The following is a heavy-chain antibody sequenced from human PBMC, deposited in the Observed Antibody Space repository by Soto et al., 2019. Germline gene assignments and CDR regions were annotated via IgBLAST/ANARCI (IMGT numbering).Heavy chain of an antibody. Sequence: SETLSLTCTVSGGSVSSGSYYWSWIRQPPGKGLEWIGYIYYSGSTNYNPSLKSRVTISVDTSKNQFSLKLSSVTAADTAVYYCARGSDNIVVVTGRGAFYIWGQGTMVTVSS. CDR2: IYYSGST. CDR3: ARGSDNIVVVTGRGAFYI. V-gene: IGHV4-61*01. D-gene: IGHD2-21*02. J-gene: IGHJ3*02. CDR1: GGSVSSGSYY.